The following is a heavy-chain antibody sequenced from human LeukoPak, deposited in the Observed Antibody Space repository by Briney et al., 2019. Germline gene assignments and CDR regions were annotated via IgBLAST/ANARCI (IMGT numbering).Heavy chain of an antibody. V-gene: IGHV4-4*02. CDR2: INHSGGT. CDR3: ASLAAAVGELRCY. D-gene: IGHD6-13*01. CDR1: GGSISSSNW. J-gene: IGHJ4*02. Sequence: SGTLSLTCAVSGGSISSSNWWSWVRQPPGKGLEWLGEINHSGGTNYNPSLKSRVTISVDKSKNQFSLKLSSVTAADTAVYYCASLAAAVGELRCYWGQGILVTVSS.